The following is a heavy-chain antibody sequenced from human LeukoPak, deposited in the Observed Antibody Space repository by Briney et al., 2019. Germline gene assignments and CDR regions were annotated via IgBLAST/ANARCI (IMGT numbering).Heavy chain of an antibody. CDR2: IYYSGST. V-gene: IGHV4-59*01. Sequence: PSETLSLTCTVSGGSISSYYWSWIRQPPGKGLEWIGYIYYSGSTNYNPSLKSRVTISVDTSKNQFSLKLSSVTAADTAVYYCAREFGRDFWSGYYQEGAFDIWGQGTMVTVSS. CDR3: AREFGRDFWSGYYQEGAFDI. J-gene: IGHJ3*02. D-gene: IGHD3-3*01. CDR1: GGSISSYY.